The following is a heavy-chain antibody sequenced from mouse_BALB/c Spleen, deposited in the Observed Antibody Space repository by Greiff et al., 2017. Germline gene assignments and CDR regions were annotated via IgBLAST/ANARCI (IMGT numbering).Heavy chain of an antibody. V-gene: IGHV3-2*02. CDR3: ARPPLYYGYWYFDV. D-gene: IGHD1-1*01. CDR1: GYSITSDYA. CDR2: ISYSGST. J-gene: IGHJ1*01. Sequence: EVKLQESGPGLVKPSQSLSLTCTVTGYSITSDYAWNWIRQFPGNKLEWMGYISYSGSTSYNPSLKSRISITRDTSKNQFFLQLNSVTTEDTATYYCARPPLYYGYWYFDVWGAGTTVTVSS.